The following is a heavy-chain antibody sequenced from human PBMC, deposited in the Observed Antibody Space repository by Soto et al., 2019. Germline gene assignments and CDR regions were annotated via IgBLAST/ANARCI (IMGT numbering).Heavy chain of an antibody. CDR3: AGSTYGDYKH. Sequence: ETLSLTCTVSGGSVSSASYYWSWIRQPPGKGLEWIGYMYYTGSTKYNPSLKSRVTISGDTSKNQFSLKLSSVTAADTAVYYCAGSTYGDYKHWGQGTLVTVSS. J-gene: IGHJ1*01. V-gene: IGHV4-61*01. CDR2: MYYTGST. CDR1: GGSVSSASYY. D-gene: IGHD4-17*01.